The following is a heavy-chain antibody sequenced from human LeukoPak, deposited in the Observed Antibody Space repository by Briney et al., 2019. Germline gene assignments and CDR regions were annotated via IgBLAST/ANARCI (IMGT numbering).Heavy chain of an antibody. Sequence: SGTLSLTCAVSGDSISSSNWWSWVRQPPGKGLEWIGYIYYSGSTNYNPSLKSRVTISVDASKNQFSLKLSSVTAADTAVYYCARVDSGYDYFDYWGQGTLVTVSS. V-gene: IGHV4-4*02. CDR3: ARVDSGYDYFDY. CDR1: GDSISSSNW. CDR2: IYYSGST. J-gene: IGHJ4*02. D-gene: IGHD5-12*01.